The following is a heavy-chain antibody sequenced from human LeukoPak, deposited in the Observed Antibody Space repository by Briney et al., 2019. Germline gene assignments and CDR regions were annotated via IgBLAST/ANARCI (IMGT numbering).Heavy chain of an antibody. V-gene: IGHV3-21*01. D-gene: IGHD5-12*01. Sequence: PGGSLRLSCAASGFTFSSYSMNWVRQAPGKELEWVSSISSSSSYIYYADSVKGRFTISRDNAKNSLYLQMNSLRAEDTAVYYCARDQIGSGYVAPHDYWGQGTLVTVSS. CDR2: ISSSSSYI. CDR3: ARDQIGSGYVAPHDY. CDR1: GFTFSSYS. J-gene: IGHJ4*02.